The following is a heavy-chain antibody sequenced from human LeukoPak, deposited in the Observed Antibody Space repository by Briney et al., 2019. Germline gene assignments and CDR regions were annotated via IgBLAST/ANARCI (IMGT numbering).Heavy chain of an antibody. J-gene: IGHJ3*02. V-gene: IGHV4-59*08. CDR1: GGSISSYY. CDR3: ARHGYYGPLDAFDI. Sequence: SETLSLTCTVSGGSISSYYWSWIRQPPGKGLEWIGYIYYSGSTNYNPSLKSRVTISVDTSKNQFFLKLSSVTAADTAVYYCARHGYYGPLDAFDIWGQGTMVTVSS. CDR2: IYYSGST. D-gene: IGHD3-22*01.